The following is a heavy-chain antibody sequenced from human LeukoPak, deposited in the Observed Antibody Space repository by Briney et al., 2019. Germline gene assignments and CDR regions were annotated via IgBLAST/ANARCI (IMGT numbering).Heavy chain of an antibody. J-gene: IGHJ4*02. Sequence: GGSLRLSCAASGFTFTKYAMSWVRQAPGKGLEWVSGINWNGGSTGYADSVKGRFTISRDNAKNSLYLQMNSLRAEDTALYYCASGGIYYGAAFDFWGQGTLVTVSS. CDR2: INWNGGST. CDR3: ASGGIYYGAAFDF. D-gene: IGHD1-26*01. CDR1: GFTFTKYA. V-gene: IGHV3-20*04.